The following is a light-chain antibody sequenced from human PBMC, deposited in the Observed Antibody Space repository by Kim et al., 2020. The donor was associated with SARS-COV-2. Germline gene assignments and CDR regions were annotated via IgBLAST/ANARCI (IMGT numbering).Light chain of an antibody. CDR3: SSCTSSSTFPYV. V-gene: IGLV2-18*02. CDR1: SSDVGSYNR. CDR2: ECS. J-gene: IGLJ1*01. Sequence: QSALTQPPSVSGSPGQSVTISCTGTSSDVGSYNRVSWYQQPPGTAPKLMIYECSNRPSGVPDRFSGSKSGNTASLTISGLQAEDEADYYCSSCTSSSTFPYVFGTGTKVTVL.